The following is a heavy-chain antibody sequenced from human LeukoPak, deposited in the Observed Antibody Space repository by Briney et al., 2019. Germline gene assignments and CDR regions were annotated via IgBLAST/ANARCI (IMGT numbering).Heavy chain of an antibody. V-gene: IGHV3-21*04. CDR3: ALQRALWQQLLDY. Sequence: PGGSLRLSCAASEFTFSSYNMNWVRQAPGKGLEWVSSISSFSSYIYYADSVKGRFTISRDNAKNSLYLQMNSLRAEDTAVYYCALQRALWQQLLDYWGQGTLVTVSS. CDR2: ISSFSSYI. J-gene: IGHJ4*02. CDR1: EFTFSSYN. D-gene: IGHD6-13*01.